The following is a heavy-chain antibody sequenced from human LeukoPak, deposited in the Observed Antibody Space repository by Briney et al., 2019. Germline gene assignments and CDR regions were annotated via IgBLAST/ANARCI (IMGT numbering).Heavy chain of an antibody. D-gene: IGHD1-26*01. CDR3: VRVSRAVGANYFDY. CDR1: GGSISSYY. V-gene: IGHV4-4*07. Sequence: PSETLSLTCTVSGGSISSYYWSWIRQPPGKGLEWIGRIYGSGSTVYNPSLTSRVTMSVDTSKNQFSLKLSSVTAADTAVYYCVRVSRAVGANYFDYWGQGTLVTVSS. J-gene: IGHJ4*02. CDR2: IYGSGST.